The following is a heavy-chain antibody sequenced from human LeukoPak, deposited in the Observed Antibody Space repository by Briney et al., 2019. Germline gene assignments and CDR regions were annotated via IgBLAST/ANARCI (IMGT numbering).Heavy chain of an antibody. Sequence: PGGSLRLSCAASGFTFDDYAMRWVRQAPGKGLEWVSLISWDGGGTYYADPVKGRFKLSRDNSKHSLYLQMNSLRAEDTALYYCAKDMAGYYYASGNIDYWGQGTLAIVSS. CDR2: ISWDGGGT. V-gene: IGHV3-43D*03. CDR3: AKDMAGYYYASGNIDY. J-gene: IGHJ4*02. D-gene: IGHD3-10*01. CDR1: GFTFDDYA.